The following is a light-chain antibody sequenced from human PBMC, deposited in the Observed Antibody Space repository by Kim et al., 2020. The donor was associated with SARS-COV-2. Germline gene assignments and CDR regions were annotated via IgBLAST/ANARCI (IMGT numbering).Light chain of an antibody. V-gene: IGKV1-6*01. CDR2: AAS. CDR1: QAIRNE. CDR3: LQDSRYPRT. J-gene: IGKJ1*01. Sequence: ASTGDRVTITCRASQAIRNELGWYQQKPGKAPKVLIYAASTLQSGVSSRFSDSGSGTDFTLTISSLQPEDFATYYCLQDSRYPRTFGQGTKVDIK.